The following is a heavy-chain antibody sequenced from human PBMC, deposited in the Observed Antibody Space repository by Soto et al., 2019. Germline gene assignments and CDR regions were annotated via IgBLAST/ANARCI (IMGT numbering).Heavy chain of an antibody. D-gene: IGHD3-16*01. V-gene: IGHV4-59*01. CDR3: VRSGHSFGGVS. Sequence: ASETLSLTCTVSGGSMNNYYGSFIRQTPEKGLEWIGYMYYSGISNYNSSLKSRVTISVDTPKNQFSLKLRSVTAADTAMYYCVRSGHSFGGVSWGLGTLVTVSS. CDR2: MYYSGIS. CDR1: GGSMNNYY. J-gene: IGHJ4*02.